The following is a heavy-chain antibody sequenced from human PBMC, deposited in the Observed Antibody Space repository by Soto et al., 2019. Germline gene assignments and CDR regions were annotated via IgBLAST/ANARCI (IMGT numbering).Heavy chain of an antibody. CDR1: GGSISTVGHY. Sequence: ATETLSVTCSVSGGSISTVGHYWTWIRQPPGKGLEWIGSIYHTGSTYYSKSLRSRLTMSVDTSKSQFSLRLSSVTAADTAVYYCARATRTLMSRNCDYWGQGSLFPVSS. V-gene: IGHV4-31*03. CDR3: ARATRTLMSRNCDY. D-gene: IGHD1-1*01. CDR2: IYHTGST. J-gene: IGHJ4*02.